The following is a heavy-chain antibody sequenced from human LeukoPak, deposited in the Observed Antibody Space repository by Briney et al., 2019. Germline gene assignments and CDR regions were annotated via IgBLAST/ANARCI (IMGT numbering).Heavy chain of an antibody. CDR1: GYTFTTYG. CDR3: ARGAAAGTDSYYGMDV. J-gene: IGHJ6*02. CDR2: ISAYNGKT. D-gene: IGHD6-13*01. Sequence: GASVKVSCKASGYTFTTYGITWVRQAPGQGLEWMGWISAYNGKTNYAQKFQGRVTITRDTSASTAYMELSSLRSEDTAVYYCARGAAAGTDSYYGMDVWGQGTTVTVSS. V-gene: IGHV1-18*01.